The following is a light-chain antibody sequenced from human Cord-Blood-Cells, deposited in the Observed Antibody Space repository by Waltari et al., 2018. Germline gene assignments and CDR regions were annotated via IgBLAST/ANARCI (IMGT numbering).Light chain of an antibody. CDR3: QSADSSGTYV. Sequence: SYELTQPPSVAVSPGQTARITCSGAALPKQYAHWYQQKPGQAPVLVIYKDSERPSGIPERFSGSSSGTTVTLTISGVQAEDEADYYCQSADSSGTYVFGTGTKVTVL. V-gene: IGLV3-25*03. J-gene: IGLJ1*01. CDR1: ALPKQY. CDR2: KDS.